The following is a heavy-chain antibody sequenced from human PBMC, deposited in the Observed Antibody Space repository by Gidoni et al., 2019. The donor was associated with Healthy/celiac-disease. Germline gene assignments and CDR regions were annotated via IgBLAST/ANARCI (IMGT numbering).Heavy chain of an antibody. CDR1: GFTFSSYA. D-gene: IGHD3-10*01. CDR3: AKDPHYYGSGSYYRELDY. V-gene: IGHV3-23*01. Sequence: EVQLLESGGGLVQPGGSLRLSCAASGFTFSSYAMSWVRQAPGKGLEWVSAISGSGGSTYYADSVKGRFTISRDNSKNTLYLQMNSLRAEDTAVYYCAKDPHYYGSGSYYRELDYWGQGTLVTVSS. J-gene: IGHJ4*02. CDR2: ISGSGGST.